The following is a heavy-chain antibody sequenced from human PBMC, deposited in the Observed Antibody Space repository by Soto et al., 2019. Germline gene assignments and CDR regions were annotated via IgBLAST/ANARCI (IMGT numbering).Heavy chain of an antibody. CDR1: GFTVTDNY. V-gene: IGHV3-53*01. CDR3: ARGYCTGGSCYFWDDFDI. CDR2: IYTGGRT. J-gene: IGHJ3*02. D-gene: IGHD2-15*01. Sequence: EVQLVESGGGLIQPGGSLRLSCAASGFTVTDNYMTCVRKAPGKGLEWGSLIYTGGRTYYSDSVKGRFTISSDNSKNTLYLQMNSLRVEDTAMYYCARGYCTGGSCYFWDDFDIWGQGTMVTVSS.